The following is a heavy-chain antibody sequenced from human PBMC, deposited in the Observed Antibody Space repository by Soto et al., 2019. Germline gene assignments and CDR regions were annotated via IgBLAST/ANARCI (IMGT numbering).Heavy chain of an antibody. Sequence: GGSLRLSCAASGFMFGDYYMNWIRQGPGKGLEWVSYISSSSNTIYYADSVQGRFAISRDNAKNSLFLEMNNLRAEDTAVYYCARGHLMFTTTYVGYFDSSGQGTLVTVSS. CDR2: ISSSSNTI. CDR1: GFMFGDYY. D-gene: IGHD3-10*02. CDR3: ARGHLMFTTTYVGYFDS. V-gene: IGHV3-11*01. J-gene: IGHJ4*02.